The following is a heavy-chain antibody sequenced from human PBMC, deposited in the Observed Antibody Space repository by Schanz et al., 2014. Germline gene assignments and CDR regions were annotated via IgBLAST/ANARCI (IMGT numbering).Heavy chain of an antibody. Sequence: EVQLVESGGGLVQPGGSLRLSCAASGFTFSAYAMTWVRQIPGKGLEWVSAISGSGGTIYYADSVKGRFTISRDNAKNSLYLEMNSLRAEDTALYYCARDRRNADLDYWGQGTLVTVSS. CDR1: GFTFSAYA. CDR3: ARDRRNADLDY. D-gene: IGHD1-1*01. CDR2: ISGSGGTI. J-gene: IGHJ4*02. V-gene: IGHV3-23*04.